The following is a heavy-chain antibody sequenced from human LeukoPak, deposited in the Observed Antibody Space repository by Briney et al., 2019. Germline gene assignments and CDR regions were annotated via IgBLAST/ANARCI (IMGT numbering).Heavy chain of an antibody. CDR2: ISGDGGCT. Sequence: GGSLRLSCAASGFTFDDYAMHWVRQAPGKGLEWVSLISGDGGCTYYADSVKGRFTISRDNSKNSLYLQMNSLRTEDTALYYCAKDSYYDFWSGYYRTPQYNWFDPWGQGTLVTVSS. D-gene: IGHD3-3*01. J-gene: IGHJ5*02. CDR3: AKDSYYDFWSGYYRTPQYNWFDP. V-gene: IGHV3-43*02. CDR1: GFTFDDYA.